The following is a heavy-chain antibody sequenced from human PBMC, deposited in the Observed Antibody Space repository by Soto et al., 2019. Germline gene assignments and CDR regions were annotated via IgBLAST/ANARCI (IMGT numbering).Heavy chain of an antibody. J-gene: IGHJ4*02. V-gene: IGHV1-58*01. CDR1: GFTLTRAN. CDR3: AADWSNRPFDF. Sequence: QMPLMQSGPEVKQPGTSVKVSCKASGFTLTRANVQWVRQTRGQRLEWIGWIVGGSGSTNYAQQFQGRLAITRDMSTSTVYMELSSLRSEDTAVYYCAADWSNRPFDFWGQGTLVTVSS. D-gene: IGHD3-3*01. CDR2: IVGGSGST.